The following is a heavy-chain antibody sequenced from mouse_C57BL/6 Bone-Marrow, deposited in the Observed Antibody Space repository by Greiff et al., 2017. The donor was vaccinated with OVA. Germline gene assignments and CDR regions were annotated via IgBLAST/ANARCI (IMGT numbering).Heavy chain of an antibody. CDR3: ARRDYYGNYDWYFDV. CDR2: ILPSIGRT. Sequence: QVHVKQSGSELRSPGSSVKLSCKDFDSEVFPIAYMSWVRQKPGHGFEWIGGILPSIGRTIYGEKFEDKATLDADTLSNTAYLELNSLTSEDSAIYYCARRDYYGNYDWYFDVWGTGTTVTVSS. D-gene: IGHD2-1*01. CDR1: DSEVFPIAY. J-gene: IGHJ1*03. V-gene: IGHV15-2*01.